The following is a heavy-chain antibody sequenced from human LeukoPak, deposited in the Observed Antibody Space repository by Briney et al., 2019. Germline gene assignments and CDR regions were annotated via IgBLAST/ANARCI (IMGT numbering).Heavy chain of an antibody. Sequence: GGSLRLSCAASGFTFSDYYTSWIRQAPGKGLEWVSYISSSSSYIYYADSVKGRFTISRDNAKNSLFLQMNSLRAEDTAVYYCATDLIHYYASGAKTWGQGTLVTVSS. J-gene: IGHJ5*02. CDR1: GFTFSDYY. V-gene: IGHV3-11*06. CDR3: ATDLIHYYASGAKT. D-gene: IGHD3-10*01. CDR2: ISSSSSYI.